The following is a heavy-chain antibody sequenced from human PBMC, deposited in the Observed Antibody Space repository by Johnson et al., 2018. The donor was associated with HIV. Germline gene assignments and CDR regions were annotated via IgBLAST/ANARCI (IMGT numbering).Heavy chain of an antibody. V-gene: IGHV3-20*04. Sequence: PLVESGGGVVRPGGSLRLPCAASGFTFDAYGMICVRQVPGNGLECVPGPYWNGGNSGYDDSVKGRFTISRDNAKNSLYLQMNSLGTEDTAVYYCSKPPSMGADAYDIWGQGTMVTVSS. J-gene: IGHJ3*02. CDR2: PYWNGGNS. D-gene: IGHD3-16*01. CDR1: GFTFDAYG. CDR3: SKPPSMGADAYDI.